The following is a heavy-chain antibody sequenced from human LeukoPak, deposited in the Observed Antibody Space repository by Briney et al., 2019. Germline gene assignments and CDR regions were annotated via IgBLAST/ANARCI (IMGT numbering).Heavy chain of an antibody. CDR1: GFTFSSYS. Sequence: GGSLRLSCAASGFTFSSYSMNWVRQAPGKGPEWVASISSSSSSIHYADSVKGRFTISRDNAKNSLYLQMNSLRAEDTAVYYCARDPEPNWYFDLWGRGTLVTVSS. V-gene: IGHV3-21*01. J-gene: IGHJ2*01. CDR3: ARDPEPNWYFDL. CDR2: ISSSSSSI. D-gene: IGHD1-14*01.